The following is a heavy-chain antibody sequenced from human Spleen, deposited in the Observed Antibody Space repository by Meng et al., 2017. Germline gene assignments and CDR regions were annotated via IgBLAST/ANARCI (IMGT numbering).Heavy chain of an antibody. Sequence: SETLSLTCTVSGGSISGSYWSWIRQPPGKGLEWIGYVYYSGNTIYNPSLKSRVTISVDTSKNQFSLKLSSVTAADTAVYYCASVAARNFDYWGQGTLVTVSS. V-gene: IGHV4-59*12. CDR2: VYYSGNT. CDR3: ASVAARNFDY. D-gene: IGHD6-6*01. CDR1: GGSISGSY. J-gene: IGHJ4*02.